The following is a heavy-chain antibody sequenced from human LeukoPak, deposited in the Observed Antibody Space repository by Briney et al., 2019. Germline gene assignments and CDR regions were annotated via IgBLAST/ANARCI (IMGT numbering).Heavy chain of an antibody. CDR2: INHSVST. CDR3: TCTAMVPLDAFDI. V-gene: IGHV4-34*01. CDR1: GGPFSGYY. Sequence: PSETLSLTCAVYGGPFSGYYWSWIRQPPGKGLEWIGEINHSVSTNYNPSLKSRVTISVDTSKNQFSLKLSSVTAAYTAVYYCTCTAMVPLDAFDIWGQGTMVTVSS. D-gene: IGHD5-18*01. J-gene: IGHJ3*02.